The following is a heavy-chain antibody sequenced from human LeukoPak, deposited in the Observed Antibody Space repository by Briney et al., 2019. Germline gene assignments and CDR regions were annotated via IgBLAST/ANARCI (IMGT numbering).Heavy chain of an antibody. CDR3: ARYDYVWVGPYYFDY. CDR2: TSSSGTYI. CDR1: GFTFSIYS. J-gene: IGHJ4*02. V-gene: IGHV3-21*01. Sequence: GGSLRLSCAASGFTFSIYSLSWVRQAPGKGLEWVSSTSSSGTYISYADSVKGRFTISRDNAKNSLYLQMNSLRAEDTAVYYCARYDYVWVGPYYFDYWGQGTLVTVSS. D-gene: IGHD3-16*01.